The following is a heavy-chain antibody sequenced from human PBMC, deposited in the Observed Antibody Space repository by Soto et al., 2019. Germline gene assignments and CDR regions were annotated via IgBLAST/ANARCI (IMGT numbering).Heavy chain of an antibody. D-gene: IGHD6-13*01. V-gene: IGHV1-8*01. CDR3: ARESSTAATKNWFDP. CDR2: MNPNSGNT. Sequence: QVQLVQSGAEVKKPGASVKVSCKASGYTFTSYDINWVRQATGQGLEWMGWMNPNSGNTGYAQKFQGRVSMTRNTSISTAYMELSSLRSEDTAVYYCARESSTAATKNWFDPWGQGTLVTVSS. CDR1: GYTFTSYD. J-gene: IGHJ5*02.